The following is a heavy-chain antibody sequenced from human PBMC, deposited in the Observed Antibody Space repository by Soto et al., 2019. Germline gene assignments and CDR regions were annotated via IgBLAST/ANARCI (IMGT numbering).Heavy chain of an antibody. CDR1: GESISSSKW. CDR3: ARRWGDTFDF. CDR2: IYHSGST. V-gene: IGHV4-4*02. Sequence: SETLSLTCAVSGESISSSKWWSWVRQPPGKGLEWIGEIYHSGSTNYNPSLKSRVTISVDTSKNQFSLKLSSVTAADTAVYYCARRWGDTFDFWGQGTMVTVSS. D-gene: IGHD3-16*01. J-gene: IGHJ3*01.